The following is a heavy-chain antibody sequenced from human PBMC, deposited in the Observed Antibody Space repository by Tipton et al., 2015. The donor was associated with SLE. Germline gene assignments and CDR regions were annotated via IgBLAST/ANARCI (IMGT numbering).Heavy chain of an antibody. CDR1: GFTFSTYA. D-gene: IGHD3-22*01. V-gene: IGHV3-23*01. CDR2: ISGSGGGT. Sequence: GSLRLSCAASGFTFSTYAMGWVRQAPGKGLEWVSAISGSGGGTYYADSVKGRFTISRDNSKNTLYLQMNGLRAEDTAVYYCAKETFDYFDGSGNWGYQFDHWGQGTLVTVSS. J-gene: IGHJ4*02. CDR3: AKETFDYFDGSGNWGYQFDH.